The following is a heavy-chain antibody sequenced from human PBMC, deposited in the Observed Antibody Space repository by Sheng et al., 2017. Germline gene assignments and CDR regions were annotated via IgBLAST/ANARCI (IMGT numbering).Heavy chain of an antibody. CDR1: GFTLRTYG. V-gene: IGHV3-21*01. J-gene: IGHJ4*02. CDR3: AREYSSSWYLTFDY. CDR2: ITSSSAYI. Sequence: PGGSLRLSCAASGFTLRTYGMNWVRQAPGKGLEWVSSITSSSAYIHYADSVKGRFTISRDNAKNSLYLQMNSLRAEDTAVYYCAREYSSSWYLTFDYWGQGTLVTVSS. D-gene: IGHD6-13*01.